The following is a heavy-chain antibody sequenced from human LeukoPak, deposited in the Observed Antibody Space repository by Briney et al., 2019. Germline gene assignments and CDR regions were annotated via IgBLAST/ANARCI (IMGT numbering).Heavy chain of an antibody. V-gene: IGHV1-18*01. D-gene: IGHD1-14*01. Sequence: ASVKVSCKASGYTFTSYGISWVRQAPGQGLEWMGWISAYNGNTNYAQKLQGRVTMTTDTSTSTAYMELRSLRSDDTAVYYCARERGQKGIYGMDVWGQGTTVTVSS. CDR1: GYTFTSYG. CDR2: ISAYNGNT. J-gene: IGHJ6*02. CDR3: ARERGQKGIYGMDV.